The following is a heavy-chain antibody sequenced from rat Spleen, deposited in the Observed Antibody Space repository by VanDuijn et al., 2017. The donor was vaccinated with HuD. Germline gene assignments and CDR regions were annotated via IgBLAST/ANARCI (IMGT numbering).Heavy chain of an antibody. CDR2: ISFDGTST. CDR1: GFTFSDYY. V-gene: IGHV5-29*01. J-gene: IGHJ2*01. D-gene: IGHD1-11*01. CDR3: ARRYVFDY. Sequence: EVQLVESDGGLVQPGGSLKLSCAASGFTFSDYYMAWVRQAPTRGLEWVATISFDGTSTYYLDSVKGRVTISIDYAQNNLYLQMYRLRSEDTATYYCARRYVFDYWGQGVMVTVSS.